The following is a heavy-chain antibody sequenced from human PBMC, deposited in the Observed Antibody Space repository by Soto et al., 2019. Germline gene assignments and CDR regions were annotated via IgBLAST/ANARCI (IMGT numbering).Heavy chain of an antibody. V-gene: IGHV1-8*01. CDR3: ALVFGWSGSQLDI. Sequence: GASVKVSCKASGYTFTSYDINWVRQATGQGLEWMGWINPNSGNTGYAQKFQGRVTMTRNTSISTAYMELSSLRSEDTAVYYCALVFGWSGSQLDIWAQGTMVTVSS. CDR1: GYTFTSYD. CDR2: INPNSGNT. D-gene: IGHD3-3*01. J-gene: IGHJ3*02.